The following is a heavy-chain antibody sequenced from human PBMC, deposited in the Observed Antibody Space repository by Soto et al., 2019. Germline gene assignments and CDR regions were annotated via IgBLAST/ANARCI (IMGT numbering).Heavy chain of an antibody. J-gene: IGHJ6*02. D-gene: IGHD1-1*01. Sequence: PGGSLRLSCAASGFIFSNFGMHWVRQAPGKGLEWVAGVWDGGSNGDSADSVKGRFTISRDNSKNTLYLQMTSLSAEDTAVYYCARLPRTAPVSAIDVWGQGTVVTVSS. CDR3: ARLPRTAPVSAIDV. CDR1: GFIFSNFG. CDR2: VWDGGSNG. V-gene: IGHV3-33*01.